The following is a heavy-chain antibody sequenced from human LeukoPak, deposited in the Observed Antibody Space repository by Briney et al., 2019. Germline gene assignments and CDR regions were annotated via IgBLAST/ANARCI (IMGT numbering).Heavy chain of an antibody. CDR2: INPNSGGT. CDR3: ARTYSAYFSFSEFDH. V-gene: IGHV1-2*02. D-gene: IGHD2-15*01. CDR1: GYTLTGYY. J-gene: IGHJ4*02. Sequence: VASVKVSFKASGYTLTGYYMHWVRQAPGQGLEWMGWINPNSGGTYEIEKFQGRVTMTRDTSISTAYVELSSLRSDDTAVYYCARTYSAYFSFSEFDHWGQGTTVTVSS.